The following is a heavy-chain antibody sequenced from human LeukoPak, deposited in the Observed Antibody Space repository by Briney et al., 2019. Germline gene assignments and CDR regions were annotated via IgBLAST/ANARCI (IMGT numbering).Heavy chain of an antibody. Sequence: SVTVSCKASGGTFSSYAISWVRQAPGQGLEWMGRIIPILGIANYAQKFQGRVTITADKSTSTAYMELSSLRSEDTAVYYCAREIVGATGSYYYGMDVWGQGTTVTVSS. CDR2: IIPILGIA. CDR1: GGTFSSYA. D-gene: IGHD1-26*01. V-gene: IGHV1-69*04. CDR3: AREIVGATGSYYYGMDV. J-gene: IGHJ6*02.